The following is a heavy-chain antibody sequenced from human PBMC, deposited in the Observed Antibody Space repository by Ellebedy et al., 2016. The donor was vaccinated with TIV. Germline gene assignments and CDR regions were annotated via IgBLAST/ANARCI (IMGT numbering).Heavy chain of an antibody. CDR3: ATARRDPLYHGVEV. Sequence: MPSETLSLTCTVSGGSISSRTRYWGWFRQTPEKGLEWIGTVYFTGTTNYNPSLSSRITISADTSNNQFSLKLNSVTAADTAVYYCATARRDPLYHGVEVWGRGTTVTVSS. J-gene: IGHJ6*02. CDR2: VYFTGTT. V-gene: IGHV4-39*01. D-gene: IGHD6-13*01. CDR1: GGSISSRTRY.